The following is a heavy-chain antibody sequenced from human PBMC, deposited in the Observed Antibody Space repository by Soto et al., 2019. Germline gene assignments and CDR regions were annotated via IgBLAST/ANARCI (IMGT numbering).Heavy chain of an antibody. V-gene: IGHV3-33*01. CDR1: GFTFSSYV. Sequence: PGGSLRVSCAASGFTFSSYVMHWVRQSPGKGLEWVAVIWYDGSNKYYADSVKGRFTISRDNSKSTLYLQMNSLRAEDTAVYYCARFDSSGYYYDQDYYYGMDVWGQGTTVTVSS. CDR3: ARFDSSGYYYDQDYYYGMDV. J-gene: IGHJ6*02. CDR2: IWYDGSNK. D-gene: IGHD3-22*01.